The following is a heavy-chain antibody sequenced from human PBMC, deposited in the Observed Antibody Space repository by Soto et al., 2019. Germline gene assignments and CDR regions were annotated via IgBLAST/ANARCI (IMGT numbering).Heavy chain of an antibody. CDR2: INHSGTT. Sequence: QVHLEQWGAGLLNPSETLSLTCAVYGGSLSGYYWSWVRQSPGKGLEWFGEINHSGTTNYNPSLKTRVTISADTSKHQFSLRLSSVTAADSAVYYCASYHYLDLWTGSRHYMDVWGRGTTVTVSS. CDR3: ASYHYLDLWTGSRHYMDV. D-gene: IGHD3-9*01. V-gene: IGHV4-34*01. CDR1: GGSLSGYY. J-gene: IGHJ6*03.